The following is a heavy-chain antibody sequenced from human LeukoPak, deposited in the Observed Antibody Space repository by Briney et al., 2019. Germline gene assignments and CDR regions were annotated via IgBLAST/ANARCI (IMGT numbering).Heavy chain of an antibody. CDR2: IYQSGNT. Sequence: SETLSLTCAVSGYSISSGYYWGWLRQPPGKGLEWIGSIYQSGNTYYNPSLKSRVTISVDTSKNQFSLKLSSVTAADTAVYYCARTYYYDSSGYAYFDYWGQGTLVTVSS. V-gene: IGHV4-38-2*01. D-gene: IGHD3-22*01. J-gene: IGHJ4*02. CDR1: GYSISSGYY. CDR3: ARTYYYDSSGYAYFDY.